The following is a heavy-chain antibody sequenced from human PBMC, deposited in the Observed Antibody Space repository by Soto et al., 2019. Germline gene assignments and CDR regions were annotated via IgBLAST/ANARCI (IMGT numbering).Heavy chain of an antibody. CDR3: ARHDAAGTVDY. J-gene: IGHJ4*01. V-gene: IGHV3-7*01. CDR2: MDPSGSHR. Sequence: GGSLRLSCAASAFIFTDYWMSWVRQAPGKGLEWVAIMDPSGSHRNYVDSVRGRFIISRDNAKNSLYLYMNSLRVEDTAVYYCARHDAAGTVDYWGHGTLVTVSS. D-gene: IGHD2-2*01. CDR1: AFIFTDYW.